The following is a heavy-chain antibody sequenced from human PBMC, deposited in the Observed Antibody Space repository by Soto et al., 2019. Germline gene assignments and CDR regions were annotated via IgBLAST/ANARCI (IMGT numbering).Heavy chain of an antibody. D-gene: IGHD2-2*01. Sequence: PGGSLRLSCAASGFTVSSNYMSWVRQAPGKGLEWVSVIYSGGSTYYADSVKGRFTISRDKSKNTLYLQMNSLRAEDTAVYYCARDRGPAAALFDYWGQGTLVTVSS. J-gene: IGHJ4*02. CDR1: GFTVSSNY. CDR2: IYSGGST. CDR3: ARDRGPAAALFDY. V-gene: IGHV3-66*01.